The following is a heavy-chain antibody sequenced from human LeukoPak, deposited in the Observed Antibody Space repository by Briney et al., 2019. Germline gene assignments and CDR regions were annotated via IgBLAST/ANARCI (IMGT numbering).Heavy chain of an antibody. CDR1: GFTFSSYG. CDR3: ATVSGSYFKDY. J-gene: IGHJ4*02. V-gene: IGHV3-30*03. Sequence: GGSLRLSCAASGFTFSSYGMHWVRQAPGKGLEWVAVISYDGSNKYYADSVKGRFTISRENSKNTLYLQMNSLRAEDTAVYYCATVSGSYFKDYWGQGTLVTVSS. CDR2: ISYDGSNK. D-gene: IGHD1-26*01.